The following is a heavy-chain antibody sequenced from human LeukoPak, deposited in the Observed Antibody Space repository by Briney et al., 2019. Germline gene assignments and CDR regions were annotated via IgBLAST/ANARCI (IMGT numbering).Heavy chain of an antibody. V-gene: IGHV1-18*01. J-gene: IGHJ4*02. CDR2: ISAYNGNM. Sequence: ASVKVSCKAFGYTFTSYDISWVRQAPGQGLEWMGWISAYNGNMKYAQKLQGRVTMTTDTSTSTAYMELRSLRSDDTAVYYCARDNDDCVWGSYRLTAFDYWGQGTLVTVSS. CDR1: GYTFTSYD. CDR3: ARDNDDCVWGSYRLTAFDY. D-gene: IGHD3-16*02.